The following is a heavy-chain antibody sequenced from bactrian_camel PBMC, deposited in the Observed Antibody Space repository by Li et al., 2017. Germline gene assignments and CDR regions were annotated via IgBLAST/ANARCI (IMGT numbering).Heavy chain of an antibody. CDR1: GITFSRHD. V-gene: IGHV3S40*01. Sequence: DVQLVESGGGLVQPGESLRLSCVASGITFSRHDMSWVRQAPGEEVEWVAGITSLPSLFRAASYADSVKGRFTISRDNAKDTLYLQMNSLKPEDTAIYYCAAAKGLPDLLRGGYLSARSYNYWGRGTQVTVS. D-gene: IGHD3*01. CDR2: ITSLPSLFRAA. CDR3: AAAKGLPDLLRGGYLSARSYNY. J-gene: IGHJ4*01.